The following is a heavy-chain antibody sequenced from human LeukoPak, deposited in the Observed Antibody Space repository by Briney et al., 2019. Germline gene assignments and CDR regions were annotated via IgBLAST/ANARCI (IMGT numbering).Heavy chain of an antibody. Sequence: PRGCPRLSCEAPGFTFTTYEMNWVRPAPGEGLEWISYSRTDGRTMYYADSVEGRFSISRDSGTNSLYLQMNSLRGEDTALDYCARGDGVATRYFYGLDFWGQGTTVTVSS. CDR1: GFTFTTYE. V-gene: IGHV3-48*03. J-gene: IGHJ6*02. CDR2: SRTDGRTM. CDR3: ARGDGVATRYFYGLDF. D-gene: IGHD5-12*01.